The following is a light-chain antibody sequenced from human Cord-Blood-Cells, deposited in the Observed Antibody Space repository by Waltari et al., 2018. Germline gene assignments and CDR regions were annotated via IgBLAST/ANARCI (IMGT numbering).Light chain of an antibody. V-gene: IGKV3-20*01. CDR3: QQYGSSPMYT. CDR2: GAS. J-gene: IGKJ2*01. CDR1: QSVSSSY. Sequence: EIVLTPSPRTLSLSPGDRATLSCRASQSVSSSYLAWYQQKPGQAPRLLIYGASSRATGIPDRFSGSGSGTDFTLTISRLEPEDFAVYYCQQYGSSPMYTFGQGTKLEIK.